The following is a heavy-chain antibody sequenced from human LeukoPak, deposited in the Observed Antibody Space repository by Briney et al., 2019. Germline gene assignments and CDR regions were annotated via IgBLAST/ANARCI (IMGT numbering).Heavy chain of an antibody. Sequence: GESLKISCKISGYDFTTYWIGWVRQMPGKGLEWMGIIYPGDSDTRYSPSFQGQVTISADKSISTAYLQWSSLKASDTAMYYCARQSASRLGELSFFDHWGQGTLVTVSS. CDR1: GYDFTTYW. V-gene: IGHV5-51*01. J-gene: IGHJ5*02. D-gene: IGHD3-16*02. CDR3: ARQSASRLGELSFFDH. CDR2: IYPGDSDT.